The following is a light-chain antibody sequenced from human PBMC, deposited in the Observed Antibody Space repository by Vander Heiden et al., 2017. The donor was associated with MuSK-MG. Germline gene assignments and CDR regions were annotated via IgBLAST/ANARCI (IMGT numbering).Light chain of an antibody. V-gene: IGKV1-39*01. CDR3: QQSNSTRYT. CDR2: AAS. J-gene: IGKJ2*01. CDR1: QSISSY. Sequence: IQLTQHPSSLSASVGDRVTITCRASQSISSYLDWYQQKPGKAPRLLIYAASSLQSGIPSRFSGSGSGTDFTLTISSLQPEDFATYYCQQSNSTRYTFGQGTKLEIK.